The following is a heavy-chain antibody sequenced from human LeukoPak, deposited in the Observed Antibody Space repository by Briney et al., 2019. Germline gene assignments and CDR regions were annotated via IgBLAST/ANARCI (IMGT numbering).Heavy chain of an antibody. CDR3: ARCIGSGINRYFDL. D-gene: IGHD3-10*01. Sequence: PSETLSLTCTVSGYSISSGYYWGWTRQPPGKGLEWIGRTYHSGSTYYNPSLKSRVTISVDTSKNQFSLKLSSVTAADTAVYYCARCIGSGINRYFDLWGRGTLVTVSS. CDR2: TYHSGST. J-gene: IGHJ2*01. V-gene: IGHV4-38-2*02. CDR1: GYSISSGYY.